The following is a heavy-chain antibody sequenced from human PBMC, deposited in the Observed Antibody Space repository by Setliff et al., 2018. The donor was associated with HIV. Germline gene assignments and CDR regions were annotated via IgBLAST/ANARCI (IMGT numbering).Heavy chain of an antibody. CDR2: INHSGST. CDR3: ARGRDYTGSWFRPFYLDF. V-gene: IGHV4-34*01. J-gene: IGHJ4*01. CDR1: GGSFSAYH. Sequence: SETLSLTCAVYGGSFSAYHWSLIRQTPGKGLEWLGEINHSGSTAYNLALESRVSMSIDTSKNQFSLKLTSVTAADTAIYYCARGRDYTGSWFRPFYLDFWGHGNLVTVSS. D-gene: IGHD3-3*01.